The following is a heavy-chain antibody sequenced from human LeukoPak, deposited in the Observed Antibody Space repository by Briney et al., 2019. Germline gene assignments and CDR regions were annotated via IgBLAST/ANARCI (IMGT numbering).Heavy chain of an antibody. CDR3: ARAGPAAIRGDWFDP. CDR1: GGSISSGGYY. J-gene: IGHJ5*02. CDR2: IYYSGST. D-gene: IGHD2-2*02. Sequence: PSETLSLTCTVSGGSISSGGYYWSWIRQHPGKGLEWIGYIYYSGSTYYNPSLKSRVTISVDTSKNQFSLKLSSVTAADTAVYYRARAGPAAIRGDWFDPWGQGTLVTVSS. V-gene: IGHV4-31*03.